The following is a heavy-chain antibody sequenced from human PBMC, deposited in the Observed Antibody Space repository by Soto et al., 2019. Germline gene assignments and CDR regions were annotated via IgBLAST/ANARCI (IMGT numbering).Heavy chain of an antibody. J-gene: IGHJ6*02. Sequence: SQTLSLTCXISGDSVSSNSAAWNWIRQSPSRGLEWLGRTYYRSKWYNDYAVSVKSRITINPDTSKNQFSLQLNSVTPEDTAVYYCARVRMHQLPSGNYYGMDVWGQGTTVTVSS. D-gene: IGHD2-2*01. CDR2: TYYRSKWYN. V-gene: IGHV6-1*01. CDR1: GDSVSSNSAA. CDR3: ARVRMHQLPSGNYYGMDV.